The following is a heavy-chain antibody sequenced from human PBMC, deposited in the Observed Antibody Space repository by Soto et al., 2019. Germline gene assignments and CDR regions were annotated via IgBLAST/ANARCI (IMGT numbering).Heavy chain of an antibody. CDR2: ISGNSGKT. CDR1: GFTFSSYA. CDR3: VKLGFVLMELYYFRQ. Sequence: PGGSLRLSCTASGFTFSSYAMSWVRQAPGKELEWVSTISGNSGKTNYAESVKGRFSISRDNSKNTVHLQLDSLRAEDTAVYFCVKLGFVLMELYYFRQWGRRTRATVSS. D-gene: IGHD2-8*01. J-gene: IGHJ4*02. V-gene: IGHV3-23*01.